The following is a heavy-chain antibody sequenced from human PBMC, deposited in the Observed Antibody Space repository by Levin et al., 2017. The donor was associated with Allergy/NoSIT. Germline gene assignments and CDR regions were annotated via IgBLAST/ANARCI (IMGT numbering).Heavy chain of an antibody. CDR2: IYLDDDK. CDR3: AHMRGRAFSTLLDI. J-gene: IGHJ3*02. CDR1: GFSLSTSGVG. V-gene: IGHV2-5*02. Sequence: SGPTLVKPTQTLTLTCTFSGFSLSTSGVGVGWIRQPPGKALECLALIYLDDDKRYSPSLASRPTIPKYTRKKQAVLIITNMDPVDTATYYCAHMRGRAFSTLLDIWGQGTMVTVSS.